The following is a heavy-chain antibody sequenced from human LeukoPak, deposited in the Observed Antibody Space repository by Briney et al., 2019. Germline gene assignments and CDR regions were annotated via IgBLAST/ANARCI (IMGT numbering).Heavy chain of an antibody. Sequence: GGSLRLSCAASGFTFSSSAMHWVRQAPGKGLEWVAVISYDGSNKYYADSVKGRFTISRDNSKNTLYLQMNSLRAEDTAVYYCASFKEEGDYWGQGTLVTVSS. CDR3: ASFKEEGDY. CDR1: GFTFSSSA. CDR2: ISYDGSNK. V-gene: IGHV3-30*04. J-gene: IGHJ4*02.